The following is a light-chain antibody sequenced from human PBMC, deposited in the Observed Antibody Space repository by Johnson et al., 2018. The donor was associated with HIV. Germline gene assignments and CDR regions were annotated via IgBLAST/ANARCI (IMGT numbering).Light chain of an antibody. Sequence: QSVLTQPPSVSAAPGQKVTISCSGSSSNIGNNYVSWYQQLPRTAPKLLIYDNNKRPSGIPDRFSGSKSGTSATLGITGLQTGDEADYYCGTCDSSLSAGFFGTGTKVTVL. J-gene: IGLJ1*01. CDR3: GTCDSSLSAGF. CDR1: SSNIGNNY. V-gene: IGLV1-51*01. CDR2: DNN.